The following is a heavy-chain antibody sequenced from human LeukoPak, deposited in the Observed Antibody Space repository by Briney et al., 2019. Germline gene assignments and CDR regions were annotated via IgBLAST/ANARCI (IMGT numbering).Heavy chain of an antibody. D-gene: IGHD6-19*01. CDR1: GGTFISYA. CDR3: AKAVAGLQRAFDI. J-gene: IGHJ3*02. V-gene: IGHV1-69*05. Sequence: SVKVSCKASGGTFISYAISWVRQAPGQGLEWMGGIIPIFGTANYAQKFQGRVTITTDESTSTAYMELSSLRSEDTAVYYCAKAVAGLQRAFDIYGQGTMVTVSS. CDR2: IIPIFGTA.